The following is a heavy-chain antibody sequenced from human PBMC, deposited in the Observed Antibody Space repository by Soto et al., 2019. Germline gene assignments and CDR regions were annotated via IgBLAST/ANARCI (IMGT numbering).Heavy chain of an antibody. CDR2: IYPGDSDT. D-gene: IGHD6-19*01. CDR1: VYNFANYW. J-gene: IGHJ4*02. Sequence: PGESLKISCQGSVYNFANYWIAWVRQMPGKGLEWMGAIYPGDSDTRYGPSFQGHVTISADRSINTAYLEWSSLKASDTDIYYCARDHSNGWYQHFDYWGQGTLVTVSS. V-gene: IGHV5-51*01. CDR3: ARDHSNGWYQHFDY.